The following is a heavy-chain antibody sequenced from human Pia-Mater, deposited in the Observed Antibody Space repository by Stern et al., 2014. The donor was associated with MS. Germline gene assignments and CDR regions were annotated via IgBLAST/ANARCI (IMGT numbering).Heavy chain of an antibody. V-gene: IGHV1-46*01. J-gene: IGHJ4*02. Sequence: QVQLGQSGAEVKKPVASVNISCVTSGYTFTTYYVHWVRQAPGQGLEWMGIINTSDGDTSHTRKFQDRVTVTRDTSASTVYLKLSSLKSEDTAVYYCARQRTTGHMDFDYWGQGTLVTVSS. D-gene: IGHD1-1*01. CDR2: INTSDGDT. CDR1: GYTFTTYY. CDR3: ARQRTTGHMDFDY.